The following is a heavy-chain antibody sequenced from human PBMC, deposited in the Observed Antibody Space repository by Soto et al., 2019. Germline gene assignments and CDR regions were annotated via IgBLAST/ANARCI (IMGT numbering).Heavy chain of an antibody. V-gene: IGHV1-18*01. Sequence: QVQLVQSGAEVKKPGASVKVSCKASGYTFTSYGISWVRQAPGQGLEWMEWISPYNGNKNYAQKLQGRVTMTTDTSTSTAYMELRSLRSDDTAVYYCARDGSEWDNWNDGGMRFDPWGQGTLVTVSS. D-gene: IGHD1-20*01. J-gene: IGHJ5*02. CDR1: GYTFTSYG. CDR3: ARDGSEWDNWNDGGMRFDP. CDR2: ISPYNGNK.